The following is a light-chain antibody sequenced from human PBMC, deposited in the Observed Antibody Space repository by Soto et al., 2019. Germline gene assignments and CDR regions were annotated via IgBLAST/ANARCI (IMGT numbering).Light chain of an antibody. CDR2: GAS. J-gene: IGKJ1*01. V-gene: IGKV3-20*01. CDR3: QQFGSSPRT. Sequence: VLTQSPGTLSLSPGERATLSCRASQSVSSTYLAWYQQKPVQAPRLLIYGASSRATGIPDRFSGIGSGTSCTLTISRLEPEDFAVYYCQQFGSSPRTFGQGTKVEI. CDR1: QSVSSTY.